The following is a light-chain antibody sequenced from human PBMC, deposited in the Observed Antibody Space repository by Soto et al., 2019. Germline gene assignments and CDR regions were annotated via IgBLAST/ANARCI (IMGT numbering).Light chain of an antibody. V-gene: IGKV3-20*01. Sequence: EIVLTQSPGTLSLSPGERATLSCRASQTLSTNSLAWYQQRLGQTPRLLIYAASTRDTGIPDRFNGSGSGTDFALTLSRLEPEDFALYYCQQYDASPLTFGPWTKVDVK. CDR1: QTLSTNS. J-gene: IGKJ3*01. CDR2: AAS. CDR3: QQYDASPLT.